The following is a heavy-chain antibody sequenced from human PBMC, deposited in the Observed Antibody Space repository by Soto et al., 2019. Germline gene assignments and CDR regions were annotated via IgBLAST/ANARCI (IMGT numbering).Heavy chain of an antibody. D-gene: IGHD2-2*01. CDR3: ARSYTPLVVVPAALPDY. CDR1: GYTFTGYY. V-gene: IGHV1-2*04. CDR2: INPNSGGT. J-gene: IGHJ4*02. Sequence: ASVKVSCKASGYTFTGYYMHWVRQAPGQGLEWMGWINPNSGGTNYAQKFQGWVTMTRDTSISTAYMKLSRLRSDDTAVYYCARSYTPLVVVPAALPDYWGQGTLVTVSS.